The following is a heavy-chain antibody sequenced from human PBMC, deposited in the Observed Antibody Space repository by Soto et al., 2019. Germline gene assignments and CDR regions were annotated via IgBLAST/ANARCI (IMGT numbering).Heavy chain of an antibody. CDR1: GGSISSGDYY. CDR2: IYYSGST. D-gene: IGHD4-17*01. CDR3: SRHDYGDYRDAFDI. J-gene: IGHJ3*02. V-gene: IGHV4-30-4*01. Sequence: PSETLSLTCTVSGGSISSGDYYWSWVRQPPGKVLEWIGYIYYSGSTYYNPSLKSRVTISVDTSKNQFSLKLSSVTAADTAVYYCSRHDYGDYRDAFDIWGQGTMVTVSS.